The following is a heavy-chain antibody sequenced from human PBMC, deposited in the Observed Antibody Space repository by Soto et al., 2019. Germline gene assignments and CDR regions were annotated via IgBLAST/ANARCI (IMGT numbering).Heavy chain of an antibody. Sequence: ASVKVSCKTSEYTFTDNYIYWIRQAPGQGLEWMGWLNPNSGATDFAQRFQGRVTLTSDTSISTAYMELNRLTSDDTAVFYCARQSCGSTSCFYDYWGPGTLVTVSS. CDR2: LNPNSGAT. CDR1: EYTFTDNY. CDR3: ARQSCGSTSCFYDY. J-gene: IGHJ4*02. V-gene: IGHV1-2*02. D-gene: IGHD2-2*01.